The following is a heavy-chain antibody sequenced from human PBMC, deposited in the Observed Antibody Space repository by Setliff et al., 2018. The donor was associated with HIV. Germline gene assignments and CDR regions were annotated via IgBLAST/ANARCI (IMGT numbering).Heavy chain of an antibody. CDR3: ARGSNGFDP. CDR2: IYHSGTT. Sequence: PSETLSLTCAVSGYSISSGYYWGWIRQPPGKGLEWVGSIYHSGTTYYNPSLKSRVTISVDTSTNQFSLKLSSVTAADTAVYYCARGSNGFDPWGQGTLVTVSS. V-gene: IGHV4-38-2*01. J-gene: IGHJ5*02. CDR1: GYSISSGYY.